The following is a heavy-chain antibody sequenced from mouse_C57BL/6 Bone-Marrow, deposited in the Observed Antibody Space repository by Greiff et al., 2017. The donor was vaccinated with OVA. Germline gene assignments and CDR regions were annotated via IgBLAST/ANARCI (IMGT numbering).Heavy chain of an antibody. D-gene: IGHD2-4*01. CDR1: GFTFSDAW. Sequence: EVKVEESGGGLVQPGGSMKLSCAASGFTFSDAWMDWVRQSPEKGLEWVAEIRNKANNHATYYAESVKGRFTISRDDSKSSVYLQMNSLRAEDTGIYYCTRGGVDDYDDPFDYWGQGTTLTVSS. V-gene: IGHV6-6*01. CDR3: TRGGVDDYDDPFDY. J-gene: IGHJ2*01. CDR2: IRNKANNHAT.